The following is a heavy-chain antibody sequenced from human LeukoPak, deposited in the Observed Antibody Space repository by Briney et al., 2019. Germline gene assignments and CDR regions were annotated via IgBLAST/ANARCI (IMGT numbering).Heavy chain of an antibody. Sequence: SDTLSLTCTVSGGSLSGHFWSWFRRPSGKGLENIGYIHSSGSTNYNPSYKSRVTVSLEMSKNQFSLSLSSVTAADTAVYYCARDPGDTDWYNFDFWGQGILVTVSS. CDR3: ARDPGDTDWYNFDF. CDR1: GGSLSGHF. J-gene: IGHJ4*02. CDR2: IHSSGST. V-gene: IGHV4-59*11. D-gene: IGHD3-9*01.